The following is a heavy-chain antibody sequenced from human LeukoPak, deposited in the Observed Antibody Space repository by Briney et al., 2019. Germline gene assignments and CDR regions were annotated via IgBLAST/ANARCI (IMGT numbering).Heavy chain of an antibody. V-gene: IGHV4-59*08. Sequence: PSETLSLTCTVSGDSITSHYWSWIRQPPGKGLEWIGYVYYSGSTSYNPSLKSRVTISVDTSKKQFSLRLSSVTAADTALYYCARKGSNWSTQFDYWGQGTLVTVSS. CDR1: GDSITSHY. J-gene: IGHJ4*02. CDR2: VYYSGST. CDR3: ARKGSNWSTQFDY. D-gene: IGHD6-13*01.